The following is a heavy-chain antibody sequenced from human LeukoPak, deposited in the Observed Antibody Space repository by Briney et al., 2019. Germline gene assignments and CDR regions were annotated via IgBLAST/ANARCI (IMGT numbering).Heavy chain of an antibody. V-gene: IGHV4-59*01. CDR3: ARPRGDILTGYLYMDV. J-gene: IGHJ6*03. Sequence: PSETLSLTCTVSGGSISSYYWSWIRQPPGKGLEWIGYIYYSGSTNYNPSLKSRVTISVDTSKNQFSLKLSSVTAADTAVYYCARPRGDILTGYLYMDVWGKGTTVTISS. CDR2: IYYSGST. D-gene: IGHD3-9*01. CDR1: GGSISSYY.